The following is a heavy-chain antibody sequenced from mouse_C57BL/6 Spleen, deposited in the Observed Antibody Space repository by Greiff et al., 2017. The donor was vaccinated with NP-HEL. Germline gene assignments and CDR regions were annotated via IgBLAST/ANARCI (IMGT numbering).Heavy chain of an antibody. CDR3: GYSNYDEGYFCAN. CDR2: INPNNGGT. V-gene: IGHV1-26*01. Sequence: EVQLQQSGPELVKPGASVKISCKASGYTFTDYYMNWVKQSHGKSLEWIGDINPNNGGTSYNQKFKGKSTLTVDKSSSTANMELRSLTSEDSAVYYCGYSNYDEGYFCANWSQVTLFTVSA. CDR1: GYTFTDYY. D-gene: IGHD2-5*01. J-gene: IGHJ3*01.